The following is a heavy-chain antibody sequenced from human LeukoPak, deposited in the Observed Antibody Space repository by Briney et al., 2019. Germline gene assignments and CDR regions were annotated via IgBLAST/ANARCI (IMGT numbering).Heavy chain of an antibody. CDR1: GYTFTSYG. D-gene: IGHD6-19*01. CDR2: IIPIFGTA. J-gene: IGHJ6*03. CDR3: ARGQGAVAGHYYYYMDV. Sequence: GASVKVSCKASGYTFTSYGISWVRQAPGQGLEWMGGIIPIFGTANYAQKFQGRVTMTRNTSISTAYMELSSLRSEDTAVYYCARGQGAVAGHYYYYMDVWGKGTTVTISS. V-gene: IGHV1-8*02.